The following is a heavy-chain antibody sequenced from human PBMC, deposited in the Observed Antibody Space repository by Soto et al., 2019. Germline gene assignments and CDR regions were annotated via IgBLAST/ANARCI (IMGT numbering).Heavy chain of an antibody. J-gene: IGHJ4*02. CDR3: ARGGRFRYFDWFDY. D-gene: IGHD3-9*01. Sequence: QVQLVQSGAEVKKPGASVKVSCKASGYTFTSYGISLVRQAPGQGLELMGWISAYNGNTNYSQKLHGRFNMTTHTSTSTAYMELRSLRSDDTAVYYCARGGRFRYFDWFDYWGQGTLLTVSS. V-gene: IGHV1-18*04. CDR2: ISAYNGNT. CDR1: GYTFTSYG.